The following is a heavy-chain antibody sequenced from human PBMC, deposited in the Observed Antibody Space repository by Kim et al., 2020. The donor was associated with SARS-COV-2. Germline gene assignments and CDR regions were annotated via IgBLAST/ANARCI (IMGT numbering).Heavy chain of an antibody. Sequence: GGSLRLSCTASGFTFRTCRMKWVRQAPGKGLEWVSYISSSSTTIYYADSVKGRFTISRDNAKNSLYLQMNSLRDEDTAVYYCATDSVYGGDSVFDNWGQGILVTVSS. CDR1: GFTFRTCR. D-gene: IGHD2-21*02. CDR2: ISSSSTTI. J-gene: IGHJ5*02. CDR3: ATDSVYGGDSVFDN. V-gene: IGHV3-48*02.